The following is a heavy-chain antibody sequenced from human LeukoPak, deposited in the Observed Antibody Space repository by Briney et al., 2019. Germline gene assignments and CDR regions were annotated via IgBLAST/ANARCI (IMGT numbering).Heavy chain of an antibody. D-gene: IGHD3-22*01. CDR1: GYTLTSYG. Sequence: GASVKVSCKASGYTLTSYGISWVRQAPGQGLEWMGWISAYNGNTNYAQKLQGRVTMTTDTSTSTAYMELRSLRSDDTAVYYCARASGNNYYESSGCDYWGQGTLVTVSS. CDR3: ARASGNNYYESSGCDY. CDR2: ISAYNGNT. V-gene: IGHV1-18*01. J-gene: IGHJ4*02.